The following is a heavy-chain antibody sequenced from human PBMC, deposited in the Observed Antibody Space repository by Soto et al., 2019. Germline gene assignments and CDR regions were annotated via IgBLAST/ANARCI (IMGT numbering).Heavy chain of an antibody. Sequence: GASVKVSCKASGYTFTSYGISWVRQAPGQGLEWMGWISAYNGNTNYAQKLQGRVTMTTDTSTSTAYMELRSLRSDDTAVYYCARIHGAMTTFSDAFDIWGQGTMVTVS. J-gene: IGHJ3*02. CDR2: ISAYNGNT. CDR1: GYTFTSYG. D-gene: IGHD3-16*01. CDR3: ARIHGAMTTFSDAFDI. V-gene: IGHV1-18*01.